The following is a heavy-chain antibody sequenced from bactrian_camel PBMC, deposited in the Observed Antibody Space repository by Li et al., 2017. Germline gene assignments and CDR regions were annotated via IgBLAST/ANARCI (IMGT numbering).Heavy chain of an antibody. CDR1: EYTRSMNC. D-gene: IGHD2*01. Sequence: HVQLVESGGGSVQAGGSLRLSCAGSEYTRSMNCIGWFRQAPGKEREAVAAIDSDGGRVSAKSVLGRFTISQDNAKTTLYLQMNSLKPEDTAMYYCAAVLGRDCTLNPAKYNYWGQGTQVTVS. CDR3: AAVLGRDCTLNPAKYNY. J-gene: IGHJ4*01. CDR2: IDSDGGR. V-gene: IGHV3S53*01.